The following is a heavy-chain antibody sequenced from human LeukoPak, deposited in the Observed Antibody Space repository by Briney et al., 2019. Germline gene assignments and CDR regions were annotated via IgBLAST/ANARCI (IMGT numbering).Heavy chain of an antibody. D-gene: IGHD6-13*01. J-gene: IGHJ3*02. CDR3: ARDPGSSWEGGDAFDI. CDR2: IYYSGST. CDR1: GGSISSSSYY. Sequence: SETLSLTCSVSGGSISSSSYYWSWIRQPPGKGLEWIGYIYYSGSTNYNPSLKSRVTISVDTSKNQFSLKLSSVTAADTAVYYCARDPGSSWEGGDAFDIWGQGTMVTVSS. V-gene: IGHV4-61*01.